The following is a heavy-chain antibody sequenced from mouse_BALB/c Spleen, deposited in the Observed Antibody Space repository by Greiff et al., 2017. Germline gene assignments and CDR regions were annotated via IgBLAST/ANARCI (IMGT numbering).Heavy chain of an antibody. CDR1: GFTFTDYY. CDR2: IRNKANGYTT. J-gene: IGHJ4*01. V-gene: IGHV7-3*02. Sequence: EVQLVESGGGLVQPGGSLRLSCATSGFTFTDYYMSWVRQPPGKALEWLGFIRNKANGYTTEYSASVKGRFTISRDNSQSILYLQMNTLRAEDSATYYCARDTGGYYYAMDYWGQGTSVTVSS. CDR3: ARDTGGYYYAMDY.